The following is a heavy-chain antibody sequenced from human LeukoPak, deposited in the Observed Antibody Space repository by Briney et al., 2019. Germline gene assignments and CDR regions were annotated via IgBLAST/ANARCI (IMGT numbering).Heavy chain of an antibody. CDR1: GFTFSSYA. CDR3: ARAPRSWGFDY. J-gene: IGHJ4*02. D-gene: IGHD7-27*01. CDR2: ISYDGSNK. V-gene: IGHV3-30*04. Sequence: GGSLRLSCAASGFTFSSYAMHWVRQAPGKGLEWVAVISYDGSNKYYADSVKGRFTISRDNSKNTLYLQMNSLRAEDTAVYYCARAPRSWGFDYWGQGTLVTVSS.